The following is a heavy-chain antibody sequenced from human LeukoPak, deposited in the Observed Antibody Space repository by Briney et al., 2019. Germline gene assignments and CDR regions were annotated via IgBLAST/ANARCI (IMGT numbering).Heavy chain of an antibody. J-gene: IGHJ6*02. V-gene: IGHV3-23*01. CDR1: GFSFCSYT. CDR3: AKVGHATDSYAMDV. Sequence: PGGSLRLSCAISGFSFCSYTMSWVRQAPGKGLEWGSAISGSGGSTYYADSVRGRFTISRDNSKNTLYLQMNSLRVEATAVYYCAKVGHATDSYAMDVSGQGTTVTVPS. D-gene: IGHD1-1*01. CDR2: ISGSGGST.